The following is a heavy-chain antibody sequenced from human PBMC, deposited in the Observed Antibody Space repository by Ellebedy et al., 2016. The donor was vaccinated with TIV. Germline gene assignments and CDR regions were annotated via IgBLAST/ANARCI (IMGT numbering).Heavy chain of an antibody. J-gene: IGHJ3*02. D-gene: IGHD5-24*01. V-gene: IGHV1-18*01. CDR2: ISANNGNT. Sequence: ASVKVSCXASGYSFTGYDITWVRQAPGQGLEWMGWISANNGNTNYAQSLQGRVTMSTDASTRTAYMELSRLRSDDTAVYYCVRDGRTDGYNWAFDIWGQGTTVTVSS. CDR3: VRDGRTDGYNWAFDI. CDR1: GYSFTGYD.